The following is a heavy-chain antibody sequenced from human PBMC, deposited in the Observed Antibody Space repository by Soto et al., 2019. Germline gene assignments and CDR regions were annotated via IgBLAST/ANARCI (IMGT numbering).Heavy chain of an antibody. CDR1: GGSITPYY. D-gene: IGHD2-15*01. J-gene: IGHJ6*02. Sequence: KPSETLSLTCNVSGGSITPYYWSWARQIPGKGLEWIAFIQYDGSTSSTPSLKSRVTISVDSSKSQLSLKLTSVTAADTGVYYCARALSDFDYAMDVWGQGTMVTVSS. CDR3: ARALSDFDYAMDV. V-gene: IGHV4-59*12. CDR2: IQYDGST.